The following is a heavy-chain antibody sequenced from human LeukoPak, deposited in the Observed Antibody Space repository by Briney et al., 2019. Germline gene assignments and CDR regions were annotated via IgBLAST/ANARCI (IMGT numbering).Heavy chain of an antibody. J-gene: IGHJ5*02. CDR1: GFTFSSYD. V-gene: IGHV3-30*02. D-gene: IGHD3-16*02. CDR2: IRSHGSNK. Sequence: PGGSLRLSCAASGFTFSSYDMHWVRQAPGKGLEWVAFIRSHGSNKYYADSVKGRFTISRDNSKNTLYLQMNSLRAEDTAVYYCAREGLYGGNWFDPWGQGTLVTVSS. CDR3: AREGLYGGNWFDP.